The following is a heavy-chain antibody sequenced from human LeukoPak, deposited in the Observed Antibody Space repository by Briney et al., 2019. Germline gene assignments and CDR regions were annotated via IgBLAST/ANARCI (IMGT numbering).Heavy chain of an antibody. J-gene: IGHJ3*02. D-gene: IGHD3-22*01. CDR3: ARGGYYYDSSGYYNAFDI. CDR2: ISAYNGYT. V-gene: IGHV1-18*01. Sequence: ASVKVSCKASGYTFTSYGINWVRQAPGQGLEWMGWISAYNGYTNYAQKLQGRVTMTRDTSTSTVYMELSSLRSEDTAVYHCARGGYYYDSSGYYNAFDIWGLGTMVTVSS. CDR1: GYTFTSYG.